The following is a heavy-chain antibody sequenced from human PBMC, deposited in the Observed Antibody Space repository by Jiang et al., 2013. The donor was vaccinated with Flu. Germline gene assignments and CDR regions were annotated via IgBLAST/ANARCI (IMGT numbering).Heavy chain of an antibody. Sequence: GVVQPGRSLRLSCAASGLTFSSHAMHWVRQAPGKGLEWLTFISYDGSLDYYTDSVKGRFTISRDNSKNTLFLRMNSLRPEDTAVYFCARGFTGFDSAPGFDYWGQGTLVTVSS. CDR3: ARGFTGFDSAPGFDY. D-gene: IGHD5-12*01. CDR2: ISYDGSLD. V-gene: IGHV3-30*04. J-gene: IGHJ4*02. CDR1: GLTFSSHA.